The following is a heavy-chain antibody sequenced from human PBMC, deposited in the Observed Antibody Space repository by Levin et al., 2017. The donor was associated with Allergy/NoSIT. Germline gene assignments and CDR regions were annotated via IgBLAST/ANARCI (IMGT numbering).Heavy chain of an antibody. J-gene: IGHJ4*02. V-gene: IGHV3-23*01. CDR2: ISGGGGST. CDR1: GFSLRSYA. CDR3: AKSPALSRDGYND. D-gene: IGHD5-24*01. Sequence: PGGSLRLSCAASGFSLRSYAMSWVRQAPGKGLEWVSGISGGGGSTYYADSVKGRLTISGDNSKNTLYLQMNSLRAEDTAVYYCAKSPALSRDGYNDWGQGTLVTVSS.